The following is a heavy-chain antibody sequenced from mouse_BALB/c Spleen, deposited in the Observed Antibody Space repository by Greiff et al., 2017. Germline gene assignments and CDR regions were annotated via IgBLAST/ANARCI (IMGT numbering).Heavy chain of an antibody. CDR1: GYSITSDYA. CDR3: ARTARATAMDY. V-gene: IGHV3-2*02. Sequence: DVKLVESGPGLVKPSQSLSLTCTVTGYSITSDYAWNWIRQFPGNKLEWMGYISYSGSTSYNPSLKSRISITRDTSKNQFFLQLNSVTTEDTATYYCARTARATAMDYWGQGTSVTVSS. CDR2: ISYSGST. D-gene: IGHD3-1*01. J-gene: IGHJ4*01.